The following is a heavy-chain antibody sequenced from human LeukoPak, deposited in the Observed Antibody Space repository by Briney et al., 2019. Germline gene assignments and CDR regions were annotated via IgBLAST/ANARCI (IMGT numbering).Heavy chain of an antibody. CDR3: ARGTLIGYCSGGSCYGYFDY. V-gene: IGHV1-18*01. CDR2: ISSYNGNT. Sequence: ASVKVSCKASGYTFTSYGISWVRQAPGQGLEWMGWISSYNGNTNYAQKLQGRVTMTTDTSTSAAYMELRSLRSDDTAVYYCARGTLIGYCSGGSCYGYFDYWGQGTLVTVSS. CDR1: GYTFTSYG. D-gene: IGHD2-15*01. J-gene: IGHJ4*02.